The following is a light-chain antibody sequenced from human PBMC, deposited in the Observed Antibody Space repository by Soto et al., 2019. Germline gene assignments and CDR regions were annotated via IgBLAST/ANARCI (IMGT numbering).Light chain of an antibody. CDR3: QQANTFPYT. CDR1: QDISNW. Sequence: DIQMTQSPSSVSASVGDRVTITCRASQDISNWLAWYQQKPGKAPKLLIYTASNLQSGVPSRFSGSVSGTDFTLTISSLQPEDFAIYYCQQANTFPYTFGQGTKLEI. J-gene: IGKJ2*01. CDR2: TAS. V-gene: IGKV1-12*01.